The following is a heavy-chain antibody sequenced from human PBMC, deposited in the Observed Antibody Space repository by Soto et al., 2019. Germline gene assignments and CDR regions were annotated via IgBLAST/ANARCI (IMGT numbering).Heavy chain of an antibody. D-gene: IGHD2-15*01. J-gene: IGHJ4*02. Sequence: ASVKVSRTASDYTFPSYGISWVRQAPGQGLEWLGWISAYNGNTNYAQNLQCRVTMTTDTSTSTAYMELRSLRSDDTAVYYCARDTRLGGLDYWGQGTLVTVSS. CDR2: ISAYNGNT. V-gene: IGHV1-18*01. CDR1: DYTFPSYG. CDR3: ARDTRLGGLDY.